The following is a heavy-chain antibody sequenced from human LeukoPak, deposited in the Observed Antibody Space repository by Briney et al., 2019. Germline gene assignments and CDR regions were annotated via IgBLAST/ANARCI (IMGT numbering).Heavy chain of an antibody. CDR3: ARAPAFAYCGGDCYSDPFDY. D-gene: IGHD2-21*02. CDR2: INPNSGGT. V-gene: IGHV1-2*02. CDR1: GYTFTGYC. J-gene: IGHJ4*02. Sequence: GASVKVSCKASGYTFTGYCMHWVRQAPGQGLEWMGWINPNSGGTNYAQKFQGRVTMTRDTSISTAYMELSRLRSDDTAVYYCARAPAFAYCGGDCYSDPFDYWGQGTLVTVSS.